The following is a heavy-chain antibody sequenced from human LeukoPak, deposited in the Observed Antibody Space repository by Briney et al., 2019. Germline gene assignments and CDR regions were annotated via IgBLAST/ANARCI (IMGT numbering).Heavy chain of an antibody. CDR1: GFTFSSYA. Sequence: GGSLRLSCATSGFTFSSYAMSWVRQAPGKVLEWVSGIGASGGSTYYADSVKGRFTISRANSKNTLYLQMNSLRTEDTAVYYCAKAEGYDILTGLDYWGQGTLVTVSS. CDR3: AKAEGYDILTGLDY. D-gene: IGHD3-9*01. J-gene: IGHJ4*02. V-gene: IGHV3-23*01. CDR2: IGASGGST.